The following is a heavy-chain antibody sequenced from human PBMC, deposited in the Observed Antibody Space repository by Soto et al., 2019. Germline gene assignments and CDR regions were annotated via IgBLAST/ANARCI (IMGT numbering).Heavy chain of an antibody. CDR2: ISDSGTTT. CDR1: GFTFIYYA. D-gene: IGHD3-22*01. Sequence: GGSLRLSCKPSGFTFIYYAMTWVRQAPGKGLEWISAISDSGTTTFYADSVKGRFTISRDNSMNILYLQMNGLRAEDTAVYYCATSAFYYDSNGKSLGPDYWGQG. J-gene: IGHJ4*02. CDR3: ATSAFYYDSNGKSLGPDY. V-gene: IGHV3-23*01.